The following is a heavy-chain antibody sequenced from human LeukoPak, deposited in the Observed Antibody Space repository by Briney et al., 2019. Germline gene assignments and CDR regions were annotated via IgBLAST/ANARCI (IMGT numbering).Heavy chain of an antibody. V-gene: IGHV3-30*03. CDR2: ISSDISNK. D-gene: IGHD3-22*01. J-gene: IGHJ4*02. CDR1: GFTFSSYG. CDR3: ASQYYYDSSGYYY. Sequence: PGGSLRLSCAASGFTFSSYGMHWVRQAPGKGLDWVAVISSDISNKYYADSVKGRFTISRDNAKNSLYLQMNSLRAEDTALYYCASQYYYDSSGYYYWGQGTLVTVSS.